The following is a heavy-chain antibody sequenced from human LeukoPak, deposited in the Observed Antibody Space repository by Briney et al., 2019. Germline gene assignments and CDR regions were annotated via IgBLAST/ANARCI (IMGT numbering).Heavy chain of an antibody. Sequence: GGSLRLSCAASGFTFSSYWMSWVRQAPGKGLEWVANIKQDGSEKYYVDSVKGRFTISRDNAKNSLYLHMNTLRAEDTAVYYCAREDLGLTGYSSGWTDYWGQGTLVTVSS. J-gene: IGHJ4*02. D-gene: IGHD6-19*01. CDR3: AREDLGLTGYSSGWTDY. CDR1: GFTFSSYW. CDR2: IKQDGSEK. V-gene: IGHV3-7*01.